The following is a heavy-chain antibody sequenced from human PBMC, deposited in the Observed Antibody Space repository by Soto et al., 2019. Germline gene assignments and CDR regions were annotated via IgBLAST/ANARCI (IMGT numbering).Heavy chain of an antibody. J-gene: IGHJ6*02. Sequence: EVQLVESGGGLIQPGGSLRLSCVASVFSVSNNYMSWVRQAPGKGLEWVSVIYSDGSTYYADSVKGRFTISRDSSRNTVYLQTNSLRAEDTAVYYCARGGGVAVRPHYYYYGMDVWGQGTTVTVSS. CDR1: VFSVSNNY. V-gene: IGHV3-53*01. D-gene: IGHD6-6*01. CDR2: IYSDGST. CDR3: ARGGGVAVRPHYYYYGMDV.